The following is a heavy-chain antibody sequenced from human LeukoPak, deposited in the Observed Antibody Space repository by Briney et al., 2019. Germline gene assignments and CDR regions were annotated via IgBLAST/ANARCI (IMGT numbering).Heavy chain of an antibody. CDR2: IWYDGSNK. D-gene: IGHD2-2*01. CDR3: ARGGYCSSTSCAPYYYYGMDV. Sequence: GGSLRLSRAASGFTFSSYGMHWVRQAPGKGLEWVAVIWYDGSNKYYADSVKGRFTISRDNSKNTLYLQMNSLRAEDTAVYYCARGGYCSSTSCAPYYYYGMDVWGQGTTVTVSS. J-gene: IGHJ6*02. CDR1: GFTFSSYG. V-gene: IGHV3-33*01.